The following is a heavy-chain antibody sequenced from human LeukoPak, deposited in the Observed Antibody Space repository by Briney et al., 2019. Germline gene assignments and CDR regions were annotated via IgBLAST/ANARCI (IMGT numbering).Heavy chain of an antibody. J-gene: IGHJ6*03. V-gene: IGHV3-7*03. CDR1: GFTFSSYW. CDR2: IKQDGSEK. CDR3: ANNPYDSSGYYRDYYYYYMDV. D-gene: IGHD3-22*01. Sequence: GGSLRLSCAASGFTFSSYWMSWVRQAPGKGLEWVANIKQDGSEKYYVDSVKGRFTISRDNAKNSLYLQMNSLRAEDTAVYYCANNPYDSSGYYRDYYYYYMDVWGKGTTVTISS.